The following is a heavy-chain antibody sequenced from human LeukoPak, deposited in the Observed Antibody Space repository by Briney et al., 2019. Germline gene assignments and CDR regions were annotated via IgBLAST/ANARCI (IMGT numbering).Heavy chain of an antibody. D-gene: IGHD1-26*01. CDR1: GGSFSGYY. V-gene: IGHV4-34*01. CDR2: INHSGST. J-gene: IGHJ3*01. Sequence: SETLSLTCAVYGGSFSGYYWSWIRQPPGKGLEWIGEINHSGSTNYNPSLKSRVTISVDTSKNQFSLKLSSVTAADTAIYYCARGEKWDLHAFDVWGPGTTVTVAS. CDR3: ARGEKWDLHAFDV.